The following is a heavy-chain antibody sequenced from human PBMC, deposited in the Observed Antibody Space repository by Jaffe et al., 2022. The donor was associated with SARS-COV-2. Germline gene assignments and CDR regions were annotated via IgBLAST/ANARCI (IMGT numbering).Heavy chain of an antibody. J-gene: IGHJ4*02. CDR3: ARDHDYGDYGPSGY. CDR2: IWYDGSNK. V-gene: IGHV3-33*01. Sequence: QVQLVESGGGVVQPGRSLRLSCAASGFTFSSYGMHWVRQAPGKGLEWVAVIWYDGSNKYYADSVKGRFTISRDNSKNTLYLQMNSLRAEDTAVYYCARDHDYGDYGPSGYWGQGTLVTVSS. CDR1: GFTFSSYG. D-gene: IGHD4-17*01.